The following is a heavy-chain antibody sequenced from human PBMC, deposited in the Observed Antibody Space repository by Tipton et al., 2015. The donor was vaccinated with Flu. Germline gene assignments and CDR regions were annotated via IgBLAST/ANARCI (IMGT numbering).Heavy chain of an antibody. Sequence: SLRLSCAASGFTFSSYAMSWVRQAPGKGLEWVSAISGSGGSTYYADSVKGRFTISRDNSKNTLYLQMNSLRAEDTAVYYCAKGQRRSITMIVAEDWGQGTLVTVSS. CDR3: AKGQRRSITMIVAED. CDR2: ISGSGGST. D-gene: IGHD3-22*01. J-gene: IGHJ4*02. CDR1: GFTFSSYA. V-gene: IGHV3-23*01.